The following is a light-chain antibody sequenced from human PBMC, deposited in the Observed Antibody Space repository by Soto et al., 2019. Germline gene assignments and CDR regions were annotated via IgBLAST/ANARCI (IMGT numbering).Light chain of an antibody. CDR2: GAS. CDR3: QQYGSSGT. CDR1: QSLSSN. Sequence: EFVLTHSPGTLSVSSWEIATLSSRASQSLSSNFDWYQQKPSQAHRLLIYGASTRATGIPARFSGSGSGTDFTRTISRLEPEDFAVYYCQQYGSSGTFGQGTKVDI. J-gene: IGKJ1*01. V-gene: IGKV3-20*01.